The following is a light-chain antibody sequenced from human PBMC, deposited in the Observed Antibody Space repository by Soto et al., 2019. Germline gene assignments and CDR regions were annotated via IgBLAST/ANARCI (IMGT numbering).Light chain of an antibody. Sequence: EIVWTQSPGTLSLSPGEGATLSCRASQSVGSSNLAWYQQKPGQAPRLLVYGASSRATGIPDRFSGSGSGIDFTLTISRLEPEDFAVYYCQEYGSSRTFGQGTKVEIK. CDR3: QEYGSSRT. V-gene: IGKV3-20*01. J-gene: IGKJ1*01. CDR2: GAS. CDR1: QSVGSSN.